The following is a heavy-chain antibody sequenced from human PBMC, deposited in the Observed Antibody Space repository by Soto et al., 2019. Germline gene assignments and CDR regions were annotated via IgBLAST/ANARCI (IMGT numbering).Heavy chain of an antibody. CDR2: ISYDGSNK. D-gene: IGHD3-22*01. V-gene: IGHV3-30-3*01. CDR1: GFTFSSYA. Sequence: GGSLRLSCAASGFTFSSYAMHWVRQAPGKGLEWVAVISYDGSNKYYADSVKGRFTISRDNSKDTLYLQMNSLRAEDTAVYYCARVHLTKTYYDSSGSPFDYWGQGTLVTVSS. J-gene: IGHJ4*02. CDR3: ARVHLTKTYYDSSGSPFDY.